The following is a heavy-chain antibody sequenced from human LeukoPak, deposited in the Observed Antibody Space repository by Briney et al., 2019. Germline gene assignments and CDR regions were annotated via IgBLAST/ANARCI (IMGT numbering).Heavy chain of an antibody. CDR2: INPNSGGT. V-gene: IGHV1-2*02. J-gene: IGHJ5*02. D-gene: IGHD4-17*01. CDR1: GYTFTGYY. CDR3: AREVGEGFDP. Sequence: ASVKVSCKASGYTFTGYYMHWVRQAPGQGLEWMGWINPNSGGTNYAQKFQGRVTMTTDTSTSTAYMELRSLRSDDTAVYYCAREVGEGFDPWGQGTLVTVSS.